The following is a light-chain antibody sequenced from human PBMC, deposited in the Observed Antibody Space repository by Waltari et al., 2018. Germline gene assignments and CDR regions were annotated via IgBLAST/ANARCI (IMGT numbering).Light chain of an antibody. CDR2: AAS. CDR1: QGISSY. J-gene: IGKJ3*01. Sequence: IQLTQSPSSLSASVGDRVTITCRASQGISSYLAWYQQKPGKASALLIYAASTLQSGVPSRFSGSGSGTDFTLTISSLQPDDFATYYCQQLNSYPLSFGPGTKVDVK. CDR3: QQLNSYPLS. V-gene: IGKV1-9*01.